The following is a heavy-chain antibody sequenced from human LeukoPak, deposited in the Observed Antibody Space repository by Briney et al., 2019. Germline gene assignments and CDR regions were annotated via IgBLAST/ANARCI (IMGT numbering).Heavy chain of an antibody. V-gene: IGHV5-51*01. CDR1: GYSFTSYW. CDR2: IYPDDSET. Sequence: PGESLQISCKGSGYSFTSYWIGWVRQLPGKGLEWVGIIYPDDSETRYSPSFQDQVTISADKSISTAYLQWSGLKASDTAMYYCARHYPGGDYFIDYWGQGTLVTVSS. D-gene: IGHD4-17*01. J-gene: IGHJ4*02. CDR3: ARHYPGGDYFIDY.